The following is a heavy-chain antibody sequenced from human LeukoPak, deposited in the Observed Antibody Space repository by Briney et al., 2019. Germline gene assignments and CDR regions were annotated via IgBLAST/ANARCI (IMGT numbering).Heavy chain of an antibody. CDR2: ISSSGSII. CDR1: GFTFSDYY. D-gene: IGHD3-22*01. CDR3: ARARYYDSSGYIGY. Sequence: GGSLRLSCAASGFTFSDYYMSWIRQAPGKGLEWVSYISSSGSIIYYADSVKGRFTISRDNAKDSLYLQMNSLRAEDTAVYYCARARYYDSSGYIGYWGQGTLVTVSS. V-gene: IGHV3-11*01. J-gene: IGHJ4*02.